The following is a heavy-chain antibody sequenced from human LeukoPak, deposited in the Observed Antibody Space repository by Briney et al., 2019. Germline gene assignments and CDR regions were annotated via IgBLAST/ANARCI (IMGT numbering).Heavy chain of an antibody. CDR3: TRGMLRHPPDY. CDR1: GLTFNSYS. V-gene: IGHV3-30-3*01. Sequence: PGGSLRLSCAASGLTFNSYSMHWVRQAPGKGLGWVTAIPDDETHKFYADSVKGRFTISTDHSKSTLYLQMNSLRVEATAIYYCTRGMLRHPPDYWGQGKVVTVSS. D-gene: IGHD3-10*02. J-gene: IGHJ4*02. CDR2: IPDDETHK.